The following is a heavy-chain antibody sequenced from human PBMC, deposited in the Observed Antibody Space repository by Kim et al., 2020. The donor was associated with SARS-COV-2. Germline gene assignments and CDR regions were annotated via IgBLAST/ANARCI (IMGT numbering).Heavy chain of an antibody. J-gene: IGHJ4*02. CDR2: IRSKAYGGTT. Sequence: GGSLRLSCTASGFTFGDYAMSWFRQAPGKGLEWVGFIRSKAYGGTTEYAASVKGRFTISRDDSKSIAYLQMNSLKTEDTAVYYCTRDHTMVRGVIKAFDYWGQGTLVTVSS. CDR3: TRDHTMVRGVIKAFDY. CDR1: GFTFGDYA. V-gene: IGHV3-49*03. D-gene: IGHD3-10*01.